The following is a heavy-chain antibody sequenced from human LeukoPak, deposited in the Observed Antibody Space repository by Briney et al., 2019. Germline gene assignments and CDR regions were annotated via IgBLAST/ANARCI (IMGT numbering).Heavy chain of an antibody. Sequence: GGSLRLSCAASGFTLSNYGMNWVCQAPGKGLEWVSYINCSRSTTYYADSVKGRFAISRDNAKNSLYLQMNSLRDEDTAVYYCARGGSGYGDYYYFYGLDVWGQGTTVTVSS. D-gene: IGHD3-22*01. CDR3: ARGGSGYGDYYYFYGLDV. CDR1: GFTLSNYG. CDR2: INCSRSTT. J-gene: IGHJ6*02. V-gene: IGHV3-48*02.